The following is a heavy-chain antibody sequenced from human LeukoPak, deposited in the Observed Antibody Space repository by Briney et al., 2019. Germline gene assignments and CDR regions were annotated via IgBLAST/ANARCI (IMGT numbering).Heavy chain of an antibody. Sequence: ASVKVSCKASGYTFTNYGITWVRQATGQGLEWMGWVSGNNGHTKYAQTLQGRVTMTTDTSTNTAYMELRSLRSDDTAVYYCARGHLLSLDYWGQGTLVTVSS. CDR2: VSGNNGHT. V-gene: IGHV1-18*04. CDR1: GYTFTNYG. CDR3: ARGHLLSLDY. J-gene: IGHJ4*02.